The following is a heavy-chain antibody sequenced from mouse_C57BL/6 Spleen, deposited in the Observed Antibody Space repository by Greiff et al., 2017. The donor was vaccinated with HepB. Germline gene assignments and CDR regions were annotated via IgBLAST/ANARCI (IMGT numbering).Heavy chain of an antibody. CDR3: AREQYYGSSLSAWFAY. D-gene: IGHD1-1*01. CDR2: IDPEDGET. CDR1: GFNIKDYY. V-gene: IGHV14-2*01. Sequence: EVQLQQSGAELVKPGASVKLSCTASGFNIKDYYMHWVKQRTEQGLEWIGRIDPEDGETKYAPNFQGKATITADTSSNTAYLQLSSLTSEDTAVYYCAREQYYGSSLSAWFAYWGQGTLVTVSA. J-gene: IGHJ3*01.